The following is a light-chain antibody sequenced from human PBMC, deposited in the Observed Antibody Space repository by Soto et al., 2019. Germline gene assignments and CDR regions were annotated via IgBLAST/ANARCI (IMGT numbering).Light chain of an antibody. CDR3: FSYTSSGTYV. CDR2: EVS. Sequence: QSVLTQPASVSGSPRQSLTISCTGPSSDVGNYKYVSWYQQHPGKAPKRMIYEVSNRPSGVSNRFSGSKSGNTASLTISGLQAEDETDYYCFSYTSSGTYVFGTGTKVTVL. J-gene: IGLJ1*01. V-gene: IGLV2-14*01. CDR1: SSDVGNYKY.